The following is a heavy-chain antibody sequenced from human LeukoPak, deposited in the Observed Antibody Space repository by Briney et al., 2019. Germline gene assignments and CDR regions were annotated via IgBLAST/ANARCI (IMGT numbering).Heavy chain of an antibody. V-gene: IGHV4-61*03. CDR1: GGSISSGSYY. D-gene: IGHD3-9*01. CDR3: ARDHWLFSSKTWYYYGMDV. CDR2: IDSSGSA. Sequence: PSETLSLTCTVSGGSISSGSYYWSWIRQSPGKGLEWIGYIDSSGSASYNPSLKSRVTIFVDTSKNVFSLILTSVSASDTAIYYCARDHWLFSSKTWYYYGMDVWGQGTTVTVSS. J-gene: IGHJ6*02.